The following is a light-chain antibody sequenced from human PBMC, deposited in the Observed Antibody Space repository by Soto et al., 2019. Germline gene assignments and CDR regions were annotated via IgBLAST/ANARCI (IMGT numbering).Light chain of an antibody. CDR2: KAS. CDR1: QSISSW. J-gene: IGKJ1*01. V-gene: IGKV1-5*03. Sequence: DIQITHSPSTLSASAREGVTSTCRASQSISSWLAWYQQKPGKAPKLLIYKASSLESGVPSRFSGSGSGTEFTLTISSLQPDDFATYYCQQYNSYRTFGQGTKVDTK. CDR3: QQYNSYRT.